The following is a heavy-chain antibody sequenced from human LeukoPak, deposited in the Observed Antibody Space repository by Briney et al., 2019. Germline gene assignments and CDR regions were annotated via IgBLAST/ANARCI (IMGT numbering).Heavy chain of an antibody. CDR2: IIPILGIA. Sequence: SVKVSCKASGGTFSSYAISWVRQAPGQGLEWMGRIIPILGIANYAQKFQCRVTITADKSTSTAYMELSSLRSEDTAVYYCARGYSGYDSSVDYWGQGTLVTVSS. CDR3: ARGYSGYDSSVDY. CDR1: GGTFSSYA. J-gene: IGHJ4*02. D-gene: IGHD5-12*01. V-gene: IGHV1-69*04.